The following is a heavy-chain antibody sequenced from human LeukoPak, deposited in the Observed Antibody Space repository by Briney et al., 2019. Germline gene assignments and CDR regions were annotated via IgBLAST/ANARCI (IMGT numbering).Heavy chain of an antibody. CDR1: GYSFTDYY. J-gene: IGHJ4*02. Sequence: ASVKVSCKTSGYSFTDYYMHWVGQAPGQGLEWMGWISPRSGDTSYAQKFQGRVTMTRDTSINTVDMDLSGLTSDDTAVFYCARGREIHGAPDTNLEDYWGQGTLVTVSS. CDR2: ISPRSGDT. CDR3: ARGREIHGAPDTNLEDY. V-gene: IGHV1-2*02. D-gene: IGHD1-14*01.